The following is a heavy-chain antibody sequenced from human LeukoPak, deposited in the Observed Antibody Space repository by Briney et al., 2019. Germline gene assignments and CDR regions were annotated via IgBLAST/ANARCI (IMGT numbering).Heavy chain of an antibody. CDR3: ARDPRYTSGSSSSPPLDY. V-gene: IGHV3-48*01. J-gene: IGHJ4*01. Sequence: SVKGRFTISRDNDKNLLYLQINNLRAEDTAVYYCARDPRYTSGSSSSPPLDYWGHGTLVSVSS. D-gene: IGHD3-10*01.